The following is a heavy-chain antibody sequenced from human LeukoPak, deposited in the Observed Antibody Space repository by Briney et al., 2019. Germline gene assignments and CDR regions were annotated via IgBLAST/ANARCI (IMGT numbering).Heavy chain of an antibody. CDR1: GYTLTELS. CDR3: ATGIVVVPAAISAYYYYGMDV. Sequence: ASVKVSCKVSGYTLTELSMHWVRQAPGKGLEWIGGFDPEDGETIYAQKFQGRVTMTEDTSTDTAYMELSSLRSEDTAVYYCATGIVVVPAAISAYYYYGMDVWGQGTTVTVSS. V-gene: IGHV1-24*01. CDR2: FDPEDGET. D-gene: IGHD2-2*02. J-gene: IGHJ6*02.